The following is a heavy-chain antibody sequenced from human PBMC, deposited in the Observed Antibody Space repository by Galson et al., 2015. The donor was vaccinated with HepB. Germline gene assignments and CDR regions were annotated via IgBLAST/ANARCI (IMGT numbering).Heavy chain of an antibody. CDR2: ISSSSSTI. J-gene: IGHJ6*02. Sequence: SLRLSCAASGFTFSSYSMNWVRQAPGKGLEWVSYISSSSSTIYYADSVKGRFTISRDNAKNSLYLQMNSLRAEDTAVYYCARSRIQTLNYYYYYGMDVWGQGTTVTVSS. V-gene: IGHV3-48*01. D-gene: IGHD1-14*01. CDR1: GFTFSSYS. CDR3: ARSRIQTLNYYYYYGMDV.